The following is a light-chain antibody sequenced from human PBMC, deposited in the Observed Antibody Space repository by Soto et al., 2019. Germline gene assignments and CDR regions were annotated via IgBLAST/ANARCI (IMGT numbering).Light chain of an antibody. J-gene: IGKJ2*01. V-gene: IGKV3-15*01. CDR2: GAS. CDR1: QSVSSN. Sequence: EIVMTQSPATLSVSPGERATLSCRASQSVSSNLAWYQQKPGQAPRLLIYGASTRATGIPARFSGSGSGKEFTLTISSLQSEDFAVYYCQQYNNWPNFGQGTKLEIK. CDR3: QQYNNWPN.